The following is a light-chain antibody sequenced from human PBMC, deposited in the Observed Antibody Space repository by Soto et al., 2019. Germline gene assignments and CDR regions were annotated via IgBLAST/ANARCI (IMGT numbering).Light chain of an antibody. V-gene: IGKV1-5*01. CDR3: QQYNNWPQT. CDR2: DAS. J-gene: IGKJ1*01. Sequence: DSQMTQSPSTLSASVGDRVTITCRASQSISSWLAWYQQKPGKAPKLLIYDASSLESGVPSRFSGSGSGTEFTLTISSLQPDDFAVYYCQQYNNWPQTFGQGTKVDI. CDR1: QSISSW.